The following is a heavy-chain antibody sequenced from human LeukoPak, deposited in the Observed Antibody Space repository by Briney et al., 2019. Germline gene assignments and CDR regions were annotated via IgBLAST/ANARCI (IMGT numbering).Heavy chain of an antibody. CDR2: ISGSGGST. Sequence: GGSLILSCAASGFTFSSYAMSWVRQAPGKGLEWVSAISGSGGSTYYADSVRGRFTISRDNSKNTLYLQMNSLRAEDTAVYYCAKNMWIAPAGSIFDYWGQGTLVTVSS. V-gene: IGHV3-23*01. CDR1: GFTFSSYA. CDR3: AKNMWIAPAGSIFDY. J-gene: IGHJ4*02. D-gene: IGHD6-13*01.